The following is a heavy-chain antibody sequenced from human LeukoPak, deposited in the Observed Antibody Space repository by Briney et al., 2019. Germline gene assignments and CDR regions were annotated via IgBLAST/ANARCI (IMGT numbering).Heavy chain of an antibody. J-gene: IGHJ4*02. Sequence: SETLSLTCNVSGGSISSGGHYWNWIRQHPGKGLEWIGYTFHSGSTYYNPSLESRVKISVDKSKNHFSLKLSSVTAADTAVYYCASLRYFDWFFDYWGQGTLVTVSS. D-gene: IGHD3-9*01. CDR3: ASLRYFDWFFDY. V-gene: IGHV4-31*03. CDR2: TFHSGST. CDR1: GGSISSGGHY.